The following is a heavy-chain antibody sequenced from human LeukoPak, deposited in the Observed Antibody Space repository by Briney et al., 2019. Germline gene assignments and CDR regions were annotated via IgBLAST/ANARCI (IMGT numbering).Heavy chain of an antibody. Sequence: QSGGSLRLSCAASGFTFSSYAMHWVRQAPGKGLEWVAVISYDGSNKYYADSVKGRFTISRDNSKNTLYLQMNSLRAEDTAVYYCARGWLQYYFDYWGQGTLVTVSS. V-gene: IGHV3-30-3*01. J-gene: IGHJ4*02. CDR2: ISYDGSNK. D-gene: IGHD5-24*01. CDR3: ARGWLQYYFDY. CDR1: GFTFSSYA.